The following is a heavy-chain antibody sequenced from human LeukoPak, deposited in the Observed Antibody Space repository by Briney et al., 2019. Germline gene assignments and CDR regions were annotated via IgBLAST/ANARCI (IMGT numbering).Heavy chain of an antibody. CDR3: ARSSNGVYIQ. D-gene: IGHD2-8*01. CDR1: GFTFRNYY. CDR2: ISGDGSSI. V-gene: IGHV3-74*01. J-gene: IGHJ4*02. Sequence: GGSLRLSCVASGFTFRNYYIHWVRQAPGKGLVWVSRISGDGSSIFYADSVKGRFTISRDNAKNSLYVQMNSLRADDSAVYYCARSSNGVYIQWGQGTLVTVSS.